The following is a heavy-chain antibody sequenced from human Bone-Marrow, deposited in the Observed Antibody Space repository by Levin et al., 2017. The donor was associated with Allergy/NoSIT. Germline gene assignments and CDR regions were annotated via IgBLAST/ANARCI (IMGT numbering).Heavy chain of an antibody. J-gene: IGHJ4*02. Sequence: GESLKISCAASGFTFSVYTMNWVRQAPGKGLEWVSSITTNSDYIFYGDSVKGRFTVSRDNAKNSVYLQMNSLRAEDTALYYCATETAPEGRFDYWGQGTLVTVSS. CDR2: ITTNSDYI. CDR3: ATETAPEGRFDY. D-gene: IGHD6-13*01. CDR1: GFTFSVYT. V-gene: IGHV3-21*01.